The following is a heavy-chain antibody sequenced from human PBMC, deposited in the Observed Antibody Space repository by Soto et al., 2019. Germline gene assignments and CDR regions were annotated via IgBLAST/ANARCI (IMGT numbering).Heavy chain of an antibody. CDR2: ISGSGGST. J-gene: IGHJ4*02. V-gene: IGHV3-23*01. Sequence: GGSLRLSCAASGFTFSSYAMSWVRQAPGKGLEWVSAISGSGGSTNYADSVKGRFTISRDNSKNTLYLQMNSLRAEDTAVYYCAKDPGCSGGSCFVDYWGQGTLVTVSS. CDR3: AKDPGCSGGSCFVDY. CDR1: GFTFSSYA. D-gene: IGHD2-15*01.